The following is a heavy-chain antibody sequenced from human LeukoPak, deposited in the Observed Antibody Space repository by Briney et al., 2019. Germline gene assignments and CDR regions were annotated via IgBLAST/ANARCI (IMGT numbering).Heavy chain of an antibody. J-gene: IGHJ4*02. CDR1: GFTVTSNY. Sequence: GGSLRLSCAASGFTVTSNYMSWVRQAPGKGLEWVSVIYSGGSTYYADSVKGRFTISRDTSKNTLYLQMNSLRAEDTALYYCAKDGGSYDYGDYEGSYFDYWGQGTLVTVSS. D-gene: IGHD4-17*01. V-gene: IGHV3-53*01. CDR2: IYSGGST. CDR3: AKDGGSYDYGDYEGSYFDY.